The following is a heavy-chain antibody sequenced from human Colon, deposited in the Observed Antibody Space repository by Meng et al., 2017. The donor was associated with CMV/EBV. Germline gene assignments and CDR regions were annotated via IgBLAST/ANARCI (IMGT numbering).Heavy chain of an antibody. Sequence: SGFTVRADGMSWVRQAPGKGLEWVSSISGTGGNTYYADSVKGRFTISRDDSHNTLFLHMNSLRAEDTAVYYCAKADYYDGSGYYFDYWGQGTLVTVSS. CDR2: ISGTGGNT. D-gene: IGHD3-22*01. CDR3: AKADYYDGSGYYFDY. J-gene: IGHJ4*02. V-gene: IGHV3-23*01. CDR1: GFTVRADG.